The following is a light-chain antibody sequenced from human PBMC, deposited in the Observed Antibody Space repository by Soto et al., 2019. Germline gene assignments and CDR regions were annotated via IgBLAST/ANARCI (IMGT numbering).Light chain of an antibody. CDR1: QGISSW. Sequence: DIQISQYPSSVSASVGARVNITCRASQGISSWLAWYQQKQGKAPKLLIYAASSLQSGVPSRFSGSGSGKDFTLTISSLQPEDFATYYSEQSYSTPITFGQGTRLEI. J-gene: IGKJ5*01. CDR3: EQSYSTPIT. V-gene: IGKV1-12*01. CDR2: AAS.